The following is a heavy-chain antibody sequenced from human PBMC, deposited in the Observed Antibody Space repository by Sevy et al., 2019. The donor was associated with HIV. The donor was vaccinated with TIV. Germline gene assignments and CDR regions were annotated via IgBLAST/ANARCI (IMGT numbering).Heavy chain of an antibody. CDR3: AREPAFSDYYDSSGPPPAFDI. CDR1: GYTFTSYG. CDR2: ISAYNGNT. V-gene: IGHV1-18*01. D-gene: IGHD3-22*01. Sequence: ASVKVSCKASGYTFTSYGISWVRQAPGQGLEWMGWISAYNGNTNYAQKLQGRVTMTTDTSTSTAYMELRSLRSDDTAVYYCAREPAFSDYYDSSGPPPAFDIWGQGTMVTVSS. J-gene: IGHJ3*02.